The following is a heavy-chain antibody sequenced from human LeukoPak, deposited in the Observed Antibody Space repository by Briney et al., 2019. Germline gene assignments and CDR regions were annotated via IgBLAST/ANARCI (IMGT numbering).Heavy chain of an antibody. V-gene: IGHV3-23*01. CDR3: AKDCQYYYANSPAPGH. Sequence: GGSLRLSCTASGFTFSSYAMSSVRQAPRKGLEWVSAISGSGGSTYYADSVKGRFTISRDSSKNTLYLQMNSLRAEDTAAYYCAKDCQYYYANSPAPGHWGQGSMVTVSS. D-gene: IGHD3-10*01. J-gene: IGHJ4*02. CDR2: ISGSGGST. CDR1: GFTFSSYA.